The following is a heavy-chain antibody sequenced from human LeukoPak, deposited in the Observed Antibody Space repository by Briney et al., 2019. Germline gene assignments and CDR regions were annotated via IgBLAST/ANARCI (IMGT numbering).Heavy chain of an antibody. V-gene: IGHV4-4*07. Sequence: PSETLSLTCTVSGGSISSYYWSWIRQPAGKGLEWIGRIYTSGSTNYNPSLKSRVTMSVDTSKNQFSLKLSSVTAADTAVYYCAREGTIYDFWSGYYPYYYYGMDVWGQGTTVTVSS. J-gene: IGHJ6*02. CDR1: GGSISSYY. CDR3: AREGTIYDFWSGYYPYYYYGMDV. CDR2: IYTSGST. D-gene: IGHD3-3*01.